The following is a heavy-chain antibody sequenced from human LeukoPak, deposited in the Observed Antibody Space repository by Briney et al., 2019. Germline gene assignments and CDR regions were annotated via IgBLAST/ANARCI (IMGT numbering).Heavy chain of an antibody. D-gene: IGHD6-6*01. V-gene: IGHV3-33*01. CDR2: IWYDGSHE. CDR1: GFSFSSYA. Sequence: PGGSLRLSCVASGFSFSSYAMHWVRQVPGKGLEWLAVIWYDGSHEHYADSVKGRFTISRDNSENTLYLQIYSLRAEDSAVYYCARDPRLPPYTSSANWFGPWGQGTLVTVSS. J-gene: IGHJ5*02. CDR3: ARDPRLPPYTSSANWFGP.